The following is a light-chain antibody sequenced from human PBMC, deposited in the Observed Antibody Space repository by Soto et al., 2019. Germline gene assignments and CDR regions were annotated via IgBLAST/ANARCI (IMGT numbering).Light chain of an antibody. CDR2: GAS. Sequence: NVMTQSPGTLSVSPGERATLPCRASQSVSSNLAWYQQKPGQAPRLLIYGASTRATGIPDRFSGSGSGTEFTLTISSLQSEDFAVYYCQQRSNLLTFGGGTIVDI. V-gene: IGKV3-15*01. CDR1: QSVSSN. J-gene: IGKJ4*01. CDR3: QQRSNLLT.